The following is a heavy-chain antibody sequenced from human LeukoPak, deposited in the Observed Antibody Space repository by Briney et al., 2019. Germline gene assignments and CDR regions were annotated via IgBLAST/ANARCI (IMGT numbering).Heavy chain of an antibody. Sequence: KPSETLSLTCSVSGGSIRSSDDYWGFVRQTPGKGLEWMGSIYYTGSSHYNPSLKSRATISVDTSKNQFSLKLSSVTAADTAVYYCARNRYYYGSGSYGVPNWFDPWGQGTLVTVSS. CDR2: IYYTGSS. J-gene: IGHJ5*02. CDR3: ARNRYYYGSGSYGVPNWFDP. D-gene: IGHD3-10*01. CDR1: GGSIRSSDDY. V-gene: IGHV4-39*01.